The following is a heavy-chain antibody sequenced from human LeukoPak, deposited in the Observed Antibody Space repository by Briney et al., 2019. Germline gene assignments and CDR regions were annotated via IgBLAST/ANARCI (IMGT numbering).Heavy chain of an antibody. CDR3: ARDRYSGSYSGMDV. V-gene: IGHV3-21*01. CDR2: ISSSSSYI. D-gene: IGHD1-26*01. Sequence: PGGSLRHSCAASGFTFSSYSMNWVRQAPGKGLEWVSSISSSSSYIYYADSVKGRFTISRDNAKNSLYLQMNSLRAEDTAVYYCARDRYSGSYSGMDVWGQGTTVTVSS. CDR1: GFTFSSYS. J-gene: IGHJ6*02.